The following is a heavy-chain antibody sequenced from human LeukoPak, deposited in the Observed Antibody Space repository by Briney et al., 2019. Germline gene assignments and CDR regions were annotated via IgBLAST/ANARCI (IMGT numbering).Heavy chain of an antibody. CDR2: IYSGGST. D-gene: IGHD6-13*01. CDR1: GFTVSSNY. Sequence: GGSLRLSCAASGFTVSSNYMSWVRQAPGKGLEWVSVIYSGGSTYYADSVKGRFTISRDNAKNSLYLQMNRLRAEDTALYYCARDSPLAAAGTGAFDIWGQGTMVTVPS. J-gene: IGHJ3*02. V-gene: IGHV3-53*01. CDR3: ARDSPLAAAGTGAFDI.